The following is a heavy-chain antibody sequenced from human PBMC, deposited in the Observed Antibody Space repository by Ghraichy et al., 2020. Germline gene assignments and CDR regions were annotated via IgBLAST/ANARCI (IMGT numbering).Heavy chain of an antibody. CDR1: GFTFSSYA. CDR2: ISGSGGST. V-gene: IGHV3-23*01. D-gene: IGHD3-3*01. J-gene: IGHJ4*02. Sequence: RGSLRLSCAASGFTFSSYAMSWVRQAPGKGLEWVSAISGSGGSTYYADSVKGRFTISRDNSKNTLYLQMNSLRAEDTAVYYCAKDEGYCSSTSCSQGPYYDFWSGYYFDYWGQGTLVTVSS. CDR3: AKDEGYCSSTSCSQGPYYDFWSGYYFDY.